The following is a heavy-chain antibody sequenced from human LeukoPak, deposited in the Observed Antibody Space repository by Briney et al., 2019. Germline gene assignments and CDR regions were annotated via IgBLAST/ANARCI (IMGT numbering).Heavy chain of an antibody. CDR3: ARGARLLTIFGVVSWFDP. CDR2: IIPILGTA. V-gene: IGHV1-69*05. J-gene: IGHJ5*02. CDR1: GGTFSSYA. Sequence: SVKVSCKASGGTFSSYAISWVRQAPGQGLEWMGGIIPILGTANYAQKFQGRVTITTDESTSTAYMELSSLRSEDTAVYYCARGARLLTIFGVVSWFDPWGQGTLVTVSS. D-gene: IGHD3-3*01.